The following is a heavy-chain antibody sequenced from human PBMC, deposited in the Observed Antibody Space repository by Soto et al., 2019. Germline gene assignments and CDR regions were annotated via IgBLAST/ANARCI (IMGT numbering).Heavy chain of an antibody. D-gene: IGHD3-10*01. J-gene: IGHJ5*02. CDR3: ARYRTILWP. Sequence: PSETLSLICTVSGGSISSYYWSWIRQPPGKGLEWIGYIYYSGSANYNPSLKSRVTISVDTSKNQFSLKLSSVTAADTAVYYCARYRTILWPWGQGTLVTVS. V-gene: IGHV4-59*01. CDR2: IYYSGSA. CDR1: GGSISSYY.